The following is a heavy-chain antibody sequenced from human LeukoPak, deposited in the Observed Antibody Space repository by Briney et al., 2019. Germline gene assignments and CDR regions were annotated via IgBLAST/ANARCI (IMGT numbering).Heavy chain of an antibody. J-gene: IGHJ5*02. Sequence: ASVKVSCKASGYTFTSYYLHWVRQAPGQGLEWMGIINPSVGSTSYAQKFQGRVTMTRDTSTSTVYMELSSLRSEDTAVYYCARDDGNPAYCGGDCYSGWFDPWGQGTLVTVSS. D-gene: IGHD2-21*01. CDR2: INPSVGST. CDR3: ARDDGNPAYCGGDCYSGWFDP. V-gene: IGHV1-46*01. CDR1: GYTFTSYY.